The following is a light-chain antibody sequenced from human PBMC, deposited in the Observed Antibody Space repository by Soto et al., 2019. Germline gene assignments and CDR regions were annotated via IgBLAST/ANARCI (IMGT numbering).Light chain of an antibody. CDR1: QSISSW. CDR3: QQNYSTSRT. Sequence: DIQMTQSPSTLSASVGDRVTITCRASQSISSWLAWYQQKPGKAPKLLIYAASALQRGVPSRFSGSGSGTNFTLTIASLQPEDFATYYCQQNYSTSRTFGGGTKVDIK. CDR2: AAS. J-gene: IGKJ4*02. V-gene: IGKV1-5*01.